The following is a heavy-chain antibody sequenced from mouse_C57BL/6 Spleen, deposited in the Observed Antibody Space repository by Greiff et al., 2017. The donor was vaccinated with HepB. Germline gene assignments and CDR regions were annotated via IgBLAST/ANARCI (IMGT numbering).Heavy chain of an antibody. Sequence: QVQLQQSGAELMKPGASVKLSCKATGYTFTGYWIEWVKQRPGHGLEWIGEILPGSGSTNYNEKFKGKATFTADTSSNTAYMQLSSLTTEDSAIYCCARRRDDGYYPLYYYAMDYWGQGTSVTVSS. CDR2: ILPGSGST. CDR1: GYTFTGYW. CDR3: ARRRDDGYYPLYYYAMDY. V-gene: IGHV1-9*01. J-gene: IGHJ4*01. D-gene: IGHD2-3*01.